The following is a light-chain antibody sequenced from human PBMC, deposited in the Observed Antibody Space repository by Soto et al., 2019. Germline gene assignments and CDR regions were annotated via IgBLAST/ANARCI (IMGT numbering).Light chain of an antibody. CDR3: MQGTHWPRT. CDR1: QSLLQTNGYNY. CDR2: KVS. J-gene: IGKJ1*01. Sequence: DIVMTQSPRSLPVTPGEPASISCRSSQSLLQTNGYNYLDWYLQKPGQSPRRLIYKVSNRDSGVPDRFSGSGSGTEFTLKISRVEAEDVGVYYCMQGTHWPRTFGQGTKVDIK. V-gene: IGKV2-30*02.